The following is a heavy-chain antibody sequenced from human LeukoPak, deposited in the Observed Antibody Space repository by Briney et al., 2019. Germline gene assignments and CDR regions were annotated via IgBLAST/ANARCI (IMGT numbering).Heavy chain of an antibody. Sequence: GGPRRPSCAASGSTFSSYEINWVRKAPGKGLGWVSSISISGSTIYYADSVKGRFTISRDNAKNSLYLQMNSLRAEDTAVYYCARGEIGYYYDSSGYYLFDYWGQGTLVTVSS. CDR2: ISISGSTI. J-gene: IGHJ4*02. CDR3: ARGEIGYYYDSSGYYLFDY. V-gene: IGHV3-48*03. D-gene: IGHD3-22*01. CDR1: GSTFSSYE.